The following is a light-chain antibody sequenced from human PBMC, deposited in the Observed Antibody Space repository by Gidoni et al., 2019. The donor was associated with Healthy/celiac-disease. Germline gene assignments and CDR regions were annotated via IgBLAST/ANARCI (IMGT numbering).Light chain of an antibody. CDR1: SSDDGGYNY. CDR2: DVS. CDR3: SSYTSSSTPVV. J-gene: IGLJ2*01. V-gene: IGLV2-14*01. Sequence: QSALPQPASVSGSPGPSITISCTGTSSDDGGYNYVSWYRQHPGKAPKLMSYDVSNQPSGVSNRFSGSKSGNTASLTLSGLQAEDEADYYCSSYTSSSTPVVFGGGTKLTVL.